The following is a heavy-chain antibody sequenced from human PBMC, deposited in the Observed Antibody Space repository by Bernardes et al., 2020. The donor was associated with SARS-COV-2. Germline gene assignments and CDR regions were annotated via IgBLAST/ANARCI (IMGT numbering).Heavy chain of an antibody. V-gene: IGHV3-30*18. CDR2: ISYPGSTR. D-gene: IGHD3-16*02. CDR3: AKDQSEYVWGSYRHTADAFDM. Sequence: GGSLRLSCAASGFSFSSYGMHWLRQAPGKGLGWVAVISYPGSTRSYAAPVKGRFTFSRDNSKNTLYLQMNSLRPEDTAIYYCAKDQSEYVWGSYRHTADAFDMWGQGAMVIVST. CDR1: GFSFSSYG. J-gene: IGHJ3*02.